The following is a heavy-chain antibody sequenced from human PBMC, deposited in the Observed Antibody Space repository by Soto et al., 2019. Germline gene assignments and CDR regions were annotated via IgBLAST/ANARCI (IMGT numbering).Heavy chain of an antibody. CDR3: ARDRVYTGGSDADY. Sequence: GASVKVSCKTSGYTFSNYAISWVRQAPGQGLEWMGWINTGSGYTNYAHDRVTMTKDASTYTAYLEVTSLRSDDTAIYYCARDRVYTGGSDADYWGQGNLVTVSS. CDR2: INTGSGYT. V-gene: IGHV1-18*01. CDR1: GYTFSNYA. D-gene: IGHD2-8*02. J-gene: IGHJ4*02.